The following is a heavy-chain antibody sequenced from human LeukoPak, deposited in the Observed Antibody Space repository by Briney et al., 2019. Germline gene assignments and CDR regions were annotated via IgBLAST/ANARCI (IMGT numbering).Heavy chain of an antibody. V-gene: IGHV1-24*01. D-gene: IGHD2-8*02. Sequence: GASVKVSFEVSGYSLTELSMHWVRQAPGKGLEWMGGFDPEDGAPIYAQKLQGRLTMTEDTSADTAYMELSSLRSEDTAVYYCAAGGPTGFAKYYFDYWGQGTLVTVSS. CDR2: FDPEDGAP. CDR3: AAGGPTGFAKYYFDY. CDR1: GYSLTELS. J-gene: IGHJ4*02.